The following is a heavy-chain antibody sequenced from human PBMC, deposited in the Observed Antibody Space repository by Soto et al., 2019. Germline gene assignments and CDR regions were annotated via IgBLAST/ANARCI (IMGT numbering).Heavy chain of an antibody. J-gene: IGHJ2*01. V-gene: IGHV3-23*01. CDR2: ISGSGGST. Sequence: EVQLLESGGGLVQPGGSLRLSCAASGFTFSSYAMSWVRQAPGKGLEWVSAISGSGGSTYYADSVKGRFTISRDNSKNTLYLQMNSLRAEDTAVYYCAKPSMRVVVITYCYFDLWGRGTLVTVSS. D-gene: IGHD3-22*01. CDR3: AKPSMRVVVITYCYFDL. CDR1: GFTFSSYA.